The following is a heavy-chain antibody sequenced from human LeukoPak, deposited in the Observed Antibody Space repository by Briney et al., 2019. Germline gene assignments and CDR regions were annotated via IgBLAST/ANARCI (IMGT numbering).Heavy chain of an antibody. V-gene: IGHV3-7*01. Sequence: PGRSLRLSCAASGFTFSNYAIHWVRQAPGKGLEWVANIKQDGSEKYYVDSVKGRFTISRDNAKDSLYLQMNSLRAEDTAVYYCATDLYCSSTSCYRRFDYWGQGTLVTVSS. D-gene: IGHD2-2*01. CDR3: ATDLYCSSTSCYRRFDY. CDR2: IKQDGSEK. CDR1: GFTFSNYA. J-gene: IGHJ4*02.